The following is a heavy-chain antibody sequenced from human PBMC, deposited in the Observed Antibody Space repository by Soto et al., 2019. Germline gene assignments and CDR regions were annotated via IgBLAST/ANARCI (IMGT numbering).Heavy chain of an antibody. CDR3: ARGQEGIVATH. D-gene: IGHD5-12*01. Sequence: QVQLQESGPGLVKPSQTLSLTCTVSGGSISSGGYYWSWIRQHPGKGLEWIGYIYYSGSTYYNPSLKSRVTISVDTSKNHFSLRLNSVTAADTAVYFCARGQEGIVATHWDQGALVTVSS. CDR2: IYYSGST. CDR1: GGSISSGGYY. J-gene: IGHJ4*02. V-gene: IGHV4-31*03.